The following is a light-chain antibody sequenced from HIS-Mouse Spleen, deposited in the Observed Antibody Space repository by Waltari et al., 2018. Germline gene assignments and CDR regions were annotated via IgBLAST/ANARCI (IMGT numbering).Light chain of an antibody. CDR1: QGVSSY. J-gene: IGKJ1*01. Sequence: EIVLTQSPATLSLSPGERATLSCRASQGVSSYLAWYQQKPGQAPRLRIYDASNRATGIPARFSGSGSGTDFTLTISSLEPEDFAVYYCQQRSNWWTFGQGSKGE. CDR3: QQRSNWWT. CDR2: DAS. V-gene: IGKV3-11*01.